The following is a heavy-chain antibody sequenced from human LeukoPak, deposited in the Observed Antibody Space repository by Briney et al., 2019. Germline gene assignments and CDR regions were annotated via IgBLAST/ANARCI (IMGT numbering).Heavy chain of an antibody. J-gene: IGHJ4*02. CDR3: ARAYGDAFDY. CDR2: IISSGSTI. V-gene: IGHV3-48*03. D-gene: IGHD4-17*01. Sequence: GGSLRLSCAASGFTFSSYEMNWVRQAPGKGLEWVSYIISSGSTIYYADSVKGRFTISRDNAKNSLYLQMNSLRAEDTAVYYCARAYGDAFDYWGQGTLVTVSS. CDR1: GFTFSSYE.